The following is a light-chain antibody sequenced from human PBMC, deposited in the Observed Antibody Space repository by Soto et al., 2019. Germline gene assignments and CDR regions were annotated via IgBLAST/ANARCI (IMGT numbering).Light chain of an antibody. V-gene: IGKV3-11*01. CDR1: QSVSSY. J-gene: IGKJ1*01. CDR3: QQRSNWPPTWT. Sequence: EIVLTQSPATLSLSPGERATLSCRASQSVSSYLAWYQHKPGQARRLLIYDASKRATGIPARFSGSGSGTDFTLTISSLEPEDFAVYYCQQRSNWPPTWTFGQGTRVEIK. CDR2: DAS.